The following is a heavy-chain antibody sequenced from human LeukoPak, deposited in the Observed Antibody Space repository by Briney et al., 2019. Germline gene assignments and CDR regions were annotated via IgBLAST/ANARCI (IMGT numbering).Heavy chain of an antibody. CDR2: ISPYNGDT. V-gene: IGHV1-18*01. Sequence: ASVKVSCEASGYTFTSHGISWVRQAPGQGLEWMGWISPYNGDTNYAQRLQGRVTMTTDTSTSTAYMELRSLRSDDTAVYYCARNRMTDYNYYYMDVWGKGTTVTISS. CDR3: ARNRMTDYNYYYMDV. J-gene: IGHJ6*03. CDR1: GYTFTSHG. D-gene: IGHD2-8*01.